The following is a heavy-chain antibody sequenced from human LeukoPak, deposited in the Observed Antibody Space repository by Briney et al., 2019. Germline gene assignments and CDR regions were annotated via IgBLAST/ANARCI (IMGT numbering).Heavy chain of an antibody. V-gene: IGHV3-23*01. J-gene: IGHJ3*02. D-gene: IGHD2-21*02. CDR1: GFTFSSYG. CDR3: AKVGTNVVVTDDAFDI. Sequence: GGSLRLSCAASGFTFSSYGMSWVRQAPGKGLEWVSAISGSGGSTYYADSVKGRFTISRDNSKNTLYLQMNSLRAEDTAVCYCAKVGTNVVVTDDAFDIWGQGTMVTVSS. CDR2: ISGSGGST.